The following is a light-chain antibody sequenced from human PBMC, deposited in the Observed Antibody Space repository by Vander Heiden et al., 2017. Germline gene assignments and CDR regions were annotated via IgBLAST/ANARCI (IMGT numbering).Light chain of an antibody. V-gene: IGKV3-20*01. J-gene: IGKJ4*01. CDR2: GAS. Sequence: EIVLTQSPGTLSLSPGERATLSCRASQRVSSSYLAWYQQKPGQAPRLLIYGASSRAPGIPDRFSGSGSGTGFTLTISRLEPEDFAVYYCQQYGSSPPLTFGGGTKVEIK. CDR3: QQYGSSPPLT. CDR1: QRVSSSY.